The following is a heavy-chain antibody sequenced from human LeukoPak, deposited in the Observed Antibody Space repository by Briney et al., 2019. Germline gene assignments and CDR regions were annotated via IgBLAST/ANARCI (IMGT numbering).Heavy chain of an antibody. Sequence: KPSETLSLTCTVSGVSISSYYWSWIRQPPGKGLEWIGYIYYSGSTNYNPSLKSRVTISVDTSKNQFSLKLSSVTAADTAVYYCARDPGPYYYGSGSPYYFDYWGQGTLVTVSS. CDR2: IYYSGST. CDR1: GVSISSYY. D-gene: IGHD3-10*01. V-gene: IGHV4-59*01. CDR3: ARDPGPYYYGSGSPYYFDY. J-gene: IGHJ4*02.